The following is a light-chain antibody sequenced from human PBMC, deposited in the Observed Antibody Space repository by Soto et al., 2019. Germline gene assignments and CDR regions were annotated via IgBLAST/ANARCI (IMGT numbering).Light chain of an antibody. CDR1: SNDVGHDNY. CDR3: SSYTSSGTYV. V-gene: IGLV2-14*03. J-gene: IGLJ1*01. CDR2: DVS. Sequence: HSVLTQPASVSGSPGQSITISCTGTSNDVGHDNYVSWYQQFPGKVPKLIFYDVSNRPSGVSNRFSGSKSGNTASLTISGLQADDEADYYCSSYTSSGTYVFGTGTKLTVL.